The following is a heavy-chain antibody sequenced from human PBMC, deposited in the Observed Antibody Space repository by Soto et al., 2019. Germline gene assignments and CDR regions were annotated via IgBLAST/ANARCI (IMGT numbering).Heavy chain of an antibody. CDR2: IYYSGST. D-gene: IGHD5-12*01. CDR1: GGSISSYY. V-gene: IGHV4-59*08. CDR3: ASSPRWLQYYDY. J-gene: IGHJ4*02. Sequence: SETLSLTCTVSGGSISSYYWSWIRQPPGKGLEWIGYIYYSGSTNYNPSLKSRVTISVDTSKNQFSLKLSSVTAADTAVYYCASSPRWLQYYDYWXQGTLVTVSS.